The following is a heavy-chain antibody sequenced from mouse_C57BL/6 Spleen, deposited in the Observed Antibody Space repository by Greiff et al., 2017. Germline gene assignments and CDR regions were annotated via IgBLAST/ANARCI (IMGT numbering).Heavy chain of an antibody. CDR3: ARSLITTVVKGFAY. V-gene: IGHV1-82*01. CDR1: GYAFSSSW. J-gene: IGHJ3*01. Sequence: VQLQQSGPELVKPGASVKISCKASGYAFSSSWMNWVKQRPGKSLEWIGRIYPGDGDTNYNGKFKGKATLTADKSSSTAYMQLSSLTSEDSAVYFCARSLITTVVKGFAYWGQGTLVTVSA. CDR2: IYPGDGDT. D-gene: IGHD1-1*01.